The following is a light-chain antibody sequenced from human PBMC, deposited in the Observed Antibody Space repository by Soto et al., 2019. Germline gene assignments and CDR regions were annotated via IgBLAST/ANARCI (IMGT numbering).Light chain of an antibody. CDR1: QGISNY. CDR2: AAS. CDR3: QKYTNVPA. Sequence: DIQMTQSPSSLSASVGDRVTITCRASQGISNYLAWYQQIPGKVPKLLISAASTLQSGVPSRFSGSGSGTDFTLTISSLQPDDVAPSYCQKYTNVPAFGGGTKVEIK. V-gene: IGKV1-27*01. J-gene: IGKJ4*01.